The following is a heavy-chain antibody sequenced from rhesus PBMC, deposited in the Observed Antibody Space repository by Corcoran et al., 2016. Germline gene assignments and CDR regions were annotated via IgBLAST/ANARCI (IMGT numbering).Heavy chain of an antibody. CDR1: GYSFTSSW. Sequence: EVQLVQSGAEVKRPGASLRISCKTSGYSFTSSWISWVRQMPGKGLEWRGRIYPGDSDTKHNPSFQGHVTIAADKSISTTYLQWSSLKASDTATYYCAKKGGLYYFDYWGQGVLVTVSS. V-gene: IGHV5-43*02. J-gene: IGHJ4*01. D-gene: IGHD6-37*01. CDR3: AKKGGLYYFDY. CDR2: IYPGDSDT.